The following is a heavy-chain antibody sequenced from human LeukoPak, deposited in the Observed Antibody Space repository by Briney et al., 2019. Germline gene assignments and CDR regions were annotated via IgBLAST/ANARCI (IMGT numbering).Heavy chain of an antibody. CDR3: ARDRSTSRYYHGMDV. CDR1: GFTFSSYG. V-gene: IGHV3-21*01. D-gene: IGHD2-2*01. CDR2: ISSRSAHI. Sequence: GGSLRLSCAASGFTFSSYGVHWVRQAPGKGLFWVAAISSRSAHIYYADSVKGRFTISRDNAKKSLYLEVNNLRADDTAVYYCARDRSTSRYYHGMDVWGPGTTVIVSS. J-gene: IGHJ6*02.